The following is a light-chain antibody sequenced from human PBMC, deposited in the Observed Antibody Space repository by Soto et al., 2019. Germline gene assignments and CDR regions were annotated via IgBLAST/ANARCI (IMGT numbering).Light chain of an antibody. Sequence: QSALTQPASVSGSPGQSITISCTGTTSDVGAYNYVSWYRQHPGKAPKLMIYDVSDRPSEISNRFSGSKSGNTASLTISGLQAEDEADYYCSSYTRSNTYVFGAGTKLTVL. V-gene: IGLV2-14*03. CDR3: SSYTRSNTYV. CDR1: TSDVGAYNY. J-gene: IGLJ1*01. CDR2: DVS.